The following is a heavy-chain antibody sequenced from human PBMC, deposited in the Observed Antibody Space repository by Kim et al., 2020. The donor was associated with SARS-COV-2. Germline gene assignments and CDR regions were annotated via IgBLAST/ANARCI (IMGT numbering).Heavy chain of an antibody. CDR3: TKGIAAAGTRLLSYYYY. V-gene: IGHV3-30*18. D-gene: IGHD6-13*01. J-gene: IGHJ6*01. CDR2: ISYDGSNK. Sequence: GSLRLSCAASGFTFSSYGMHWVRQAPGKGLEWVAVISYDGSNKYYADSVKGRFTISRDNSKNTLYLQMNSLRAEDTAVYYCTKGIAAAGTRLLSYYYY. CDR1: GFTFSSYG.